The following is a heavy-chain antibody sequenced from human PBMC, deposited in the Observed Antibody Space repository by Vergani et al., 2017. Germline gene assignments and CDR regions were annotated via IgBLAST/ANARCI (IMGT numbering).Heavy chain of an antibody. V-gene: IGHV3-9*01. CDR2: ISWNSGSI. D-gene: IGHD6-13*01. CDR1: GFTFDDYA. Sequence: VQLVESGGGVVQPGRSLRLSCAASGFTFDDYAMHWVRQAPGKGLEWVSGISWNSGSIGYADSVKGRFTISRDNAKNSLYLQMNSLRAEDTALYYCAKDVAAAAPGLYGMDVWGQGTTVTVSS. CDR3: AKDVAAAAPGLYGMDV. J-gene: IGHJ6*02.